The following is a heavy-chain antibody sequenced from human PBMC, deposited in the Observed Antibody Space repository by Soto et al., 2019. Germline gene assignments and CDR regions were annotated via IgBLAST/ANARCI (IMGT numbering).Heavy chain of an antibody. CDR2: IKQDGSEK. CDR3: ARGRGTLAAAVFFDY. D-gene: IGHD6-13*01. CDR1: GFTFSSYW. J-gene: IGHJ4*02. Sequence: GGSLRLSCAASGFTFSSYWMSWVRQAPGKGLEWVANIKQDGSEKYYVDSVKGRFTISRDNAKNSLYLQMNSLRAEDTAVYYCARGRGTLAAAVFFDYWGQGTLVTVSS. V-gene: IGHV3-7*03.